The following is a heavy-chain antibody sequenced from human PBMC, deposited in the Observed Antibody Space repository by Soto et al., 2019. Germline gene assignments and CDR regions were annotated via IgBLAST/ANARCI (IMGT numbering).Heavy chain of an antibody. D-gene: IGHD3-3*01. CDR2: IYWNDDK. CDR3: AHSRLSHTIQYYYYYYAMDV. J-gene: IGHJ6*02. V-gene: IGHV2-5*01. CDR1: GFSLSTSGVG. Sequence: QITLKESGPTLVKPTQTLTLTCTFSGFSLSTSGVGVGWIRQPPGKALEWLALIYWNDDKRYRPSLKSRLTITKDTSKNQVVLTMTNMDPVDTATYYCAHSRLSHTIQYYYYYYAMDVWGQGTTVTVSS.